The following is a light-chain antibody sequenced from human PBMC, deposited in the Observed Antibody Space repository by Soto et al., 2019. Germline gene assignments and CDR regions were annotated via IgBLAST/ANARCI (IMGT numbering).Light chain of an antibody. CDR2: EGS. CDR3: CSYAGSSTLV. CDR1: SSDVGSYKF. Sequence: QSVLTQPASVSGSPGQSITISCTGTSSDVGSYKFVSLYQQHPGKAPKLMIYEGSKRPSGVSNRFSGSKSGNTASLTISGLQAEDEADYYCCSYAGSSTLVFGGGTKLTVL. V-gene: IGLV2-23*01. J-gene: IGLJ2*01.